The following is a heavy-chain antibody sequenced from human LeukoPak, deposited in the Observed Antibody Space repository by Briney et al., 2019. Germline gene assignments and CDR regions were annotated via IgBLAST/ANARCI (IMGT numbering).Heavy chain of an antibody. D-gene: IGHD6-19*01. CDR2: LNTDGSDT. Sequence: GGSLRLSCAASGFTFSAYWMHWVRQAPGKGLVWVSRLNTDGSDTRYADSVQGRFTISRDNAKNTLYLQMNSLRAEDSAVYYCARSEAVAWSFDLWGRGTLVTVSS. CDR1: GFTFSAYW. J-gene: IGHJ2*01. V-gene: IGHV3-74*01. CDR3: ARSEAVAWSFDL.